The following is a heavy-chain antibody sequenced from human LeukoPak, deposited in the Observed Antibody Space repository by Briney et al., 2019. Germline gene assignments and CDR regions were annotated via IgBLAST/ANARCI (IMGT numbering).Heavy chain of an antibody. CDR2: INHSGST. Sequence: SETLSLTCAVYGGSFSGYYWSWIRQPPGKGLEWIGEINHSGSTNYNPSLKSRVTISVDTSENQFSLKLSSVTAADTAVYYCARAHDYGDYADAFDIWGQGTMVTVSS. D-gene: IGHD4-17*01. CDR3: ARAHDYGDYADAFDI. J-gene: IGHJ3*02. V-gene: IGHV4-34*01. CDR1: GGSFSGYY.